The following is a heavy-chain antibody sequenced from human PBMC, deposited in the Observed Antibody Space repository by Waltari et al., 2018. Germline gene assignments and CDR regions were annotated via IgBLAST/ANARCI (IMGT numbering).Heavy chain of an antibody. D-gene: IGHD6-19*01. CDR1: GGSFSGYY. CDR2: INHSGST. J-gene: IGHJ4*02. V-gene: IGHV4-34*01. Sequence: QVQLQQWGAGLLKPSETLSLTCAVYGGSFSGYYWSWIRQPPGKGLEWIGEINHSGSTNYHPSLKSRVTISVDTSKNQFSLKLSSVTAADTAVYYCARDIAVAGKVDYWGQGTLVTVSS. CDR3: ARDIAVAGKVDY.